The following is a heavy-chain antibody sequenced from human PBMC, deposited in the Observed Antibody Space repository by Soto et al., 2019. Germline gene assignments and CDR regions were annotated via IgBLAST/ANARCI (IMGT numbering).Heavy chain of an antibody. CDR3: AQLGYYDSSGQDY. J-gene: IGHJ4*02. CDR2: IRSKAYGGTT. Sequence: GGSLRLSCTASGFTFGDYAMSWFRQAPGKGLEWVGFIRSKAYGGTTEYAASVKGRFTISRDDSKSIAYLQMNSLKTEDTAVYYCAQLGYYDSSGQDYWGQGTLVTVSS. CDR1: GFTFGDYA. V-gene: IGHV3-49*03. D-gene: IGHD3-22*01.